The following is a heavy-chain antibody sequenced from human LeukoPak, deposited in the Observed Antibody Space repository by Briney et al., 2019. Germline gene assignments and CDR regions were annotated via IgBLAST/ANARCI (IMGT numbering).Heavy chain of an antibody. Sequence: ASVKVSCKASGYTFSDYYMHWVRQAPGQGLECMGCIKPNSGGTNYAQKFQGRVTMTRDTSINTAYMELSSLRSDDTAVYYCARGSAMVTTYRGGNWFDPWGQGTLVTVSS. CDR3: ARGSAMVTTYRGGNWFDP. CDR1: GYTFSDYY. D-gene: IGHD5-18*01. V-gene: IGHV1-2*02. CDR2: IKPNSGGT. J-gene: IGHJ5*02.